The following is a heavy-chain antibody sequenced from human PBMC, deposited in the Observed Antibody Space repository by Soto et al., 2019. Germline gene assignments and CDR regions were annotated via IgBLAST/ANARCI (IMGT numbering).Heavy chain of an antibody. CDR3: ARDPPTRYCSGGSCPYNWFDP. Sequence: ASVKVSCKASGYTFTSYGISWVRQAPGQGLEWMGWISAYNGETNYAQKLQGRVTMTTDTSTSTAYMELRSLRSDDTAVYYCARDPPTRYCSGGSCPYNWFDPWGQGTLVTVSS. CDR1: GYTFTSYG. CDR2: ISAYNGET. D-gene: IGHD2-15*01. J-gene: IGHJ5*02. V-gene: IGHV1-18*01.